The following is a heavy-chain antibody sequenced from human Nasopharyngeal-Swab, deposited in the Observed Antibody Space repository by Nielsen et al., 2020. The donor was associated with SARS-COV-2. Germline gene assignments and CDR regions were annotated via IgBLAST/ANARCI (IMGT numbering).Heavy chain of an antibody. CDR2: VWHDGTNK. D-gene: IGHD2-21*02. J-gene: IGHJ4*02. Sequence: GGSLRLSCAASGFTFTNYGMHWVRQAPGKGLEWVAVVWHDGTNKYHAESVKGRFTISRDNSKNTLYLQLNSLTVDDTAMFYCARGSTAGDYWGQGTLVTVSS. V-gene: IGHV3-33*01. CDR3: ARGSTAGDY. CDR1: GFTFTNYG.